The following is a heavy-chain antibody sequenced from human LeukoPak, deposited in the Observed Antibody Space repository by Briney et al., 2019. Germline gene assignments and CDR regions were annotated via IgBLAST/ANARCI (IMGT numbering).Heavy chain of an antibody. CDR2: INTNSGGT. Sequence: ASVKVSCKASGYTFTSYYMHWVRQAPGQRLEWIGWINTNSGGTNYAQKFQGRVTMTRDTSISTAYMELSRLRSDDTAVYYCARDRGTGTDAIDIWGQGTMVTVSS. CDR3: ARDRGTGTDAIDI. V-gene: IGHV1-2*02. D-gene: IGHD7-27*01. CDR1: GYTFTSYY. J-gene: IGHJ3*02.